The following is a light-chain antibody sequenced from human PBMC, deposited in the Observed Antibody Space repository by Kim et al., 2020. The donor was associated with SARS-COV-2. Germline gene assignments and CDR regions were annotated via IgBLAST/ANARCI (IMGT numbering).Light chain of an antibody. CDR2: DAF. V-gene: IGKV3-11*01. Sequence: LSPGERATLSCRASQSVGNSFAWYQQKPGQAPRLLIYDAFSRATGVPARFSGSGSGTDFTLTISSLEPEDFAVYYCQQRSNWPRTFGQGTKVDIK. CDR1: QSVGNS. J-gene: IGKJ1*01. CDR3: QQRSNWPRT.